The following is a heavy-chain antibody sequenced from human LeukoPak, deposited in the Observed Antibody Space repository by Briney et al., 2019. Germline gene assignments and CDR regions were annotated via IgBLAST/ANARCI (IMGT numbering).Heavy chain of an antibody. CDR1: GFTFSSYS. CDR2: ISPRSSSI. Sequence: GGSLRLSCVASGFTFSSYSMNWVRQTTGKGLEWVSYISPRSSSIYYADSVKGRFTISRDKAKNSLYLQMNSLTDVDTAVYYCAQATYSSGWYYLDYWGQGTLVTVSS. J-gene: IGHJ4*02. V-gene: IGHV3-48*02. D-gene: IGHD6-19*01. CDR3: AQATYSSGWYYLDY.